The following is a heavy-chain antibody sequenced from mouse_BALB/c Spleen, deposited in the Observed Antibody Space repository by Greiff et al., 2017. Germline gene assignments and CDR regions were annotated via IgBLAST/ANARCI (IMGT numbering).Heavy chain of an antibody. D-gene: IGHD2-3*01. CDR2: IDPENGNT. V-gene: IGHV14-1*02. CDR1: GFNIKDYY. J-gene: IGHJ3*01. Sequence: EVQLVESGAELVRPGALVKLSCKASGFNIKDYYMHWVKQRPEQGLEWIGWIDPENGNTIYDPKFQGKASITADTSSNTAYLQLSSLTSEDTAVYYCAEMEGPYLAYWGQGTLVTVSA. CDR3: AEMEGPYLAY.